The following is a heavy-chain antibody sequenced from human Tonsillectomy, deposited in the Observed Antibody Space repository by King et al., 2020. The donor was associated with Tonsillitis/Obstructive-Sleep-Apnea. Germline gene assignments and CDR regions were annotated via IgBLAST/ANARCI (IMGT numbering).Heavy chain of an antibody. V-gene: IGHV3-53*01. Sequence: VQLVESGGGLIQPGGSLRLSCAASGFTVSSNYMSWVRQAPGKGLQWVSVIYSGGSTYYADSVKGRFTISRDNSKNTLYLQMNSLRAEDTAVYYCASRGYRYGLEFDYWGQGTLVTVSS. CDR2: IYSGGST. D-gene: IGHD5-18*01. CDR3: ASRGYRYGLEFDY. J-gene: IGHJ4*02. CDR1: GFTVSSNY.